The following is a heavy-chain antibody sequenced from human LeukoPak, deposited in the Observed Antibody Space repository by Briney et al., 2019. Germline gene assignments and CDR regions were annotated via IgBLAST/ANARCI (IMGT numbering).Heavy chain of an antibody. J-gene: IGHJ4*02. V-gene: IGHV3-21*01. Sequence: GGSLRLSCRTSGFTFSTHSMNWVRQAPGKGLEWVASSRGYNGDIYYADSVKGRFTISRDNAKNTLYLQMNSLRADDTAIYYCARAKDMDWGQGTLVTVSS. CDR3: ARAKDMD. CDR2: SRGYNGDI. CDR1: GFTFSTHS.